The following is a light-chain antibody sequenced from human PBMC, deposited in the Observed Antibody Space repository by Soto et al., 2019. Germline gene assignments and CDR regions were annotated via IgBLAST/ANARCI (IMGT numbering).Light chain of an antibody. J-gene: IGLJ1*01. CDR1: SSNIGAGYE. CDR2: ENN. Sequence: QSVLTQPPSVSEAPGQRVTISCTGSSSNIGAGYEANWYQQVPGTAPKLLIYENNNRPSGVPDRFSAGKSGASASLAITGVQVEDEAEYYGKSYDSSLSGYVFGAGTKLTVL. CDR3: KSYDSSLSGYV. V-gene: IGLV1-40*01.